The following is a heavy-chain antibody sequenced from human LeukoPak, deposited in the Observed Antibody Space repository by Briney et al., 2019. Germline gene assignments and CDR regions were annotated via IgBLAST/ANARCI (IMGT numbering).Heavy chain of an antibody. J-gene: IGHJ4*02. Sequence: ASVKVSCKASGYTFTTYGVSWVRQAPGQGLEWMGWISAYNGDTSYAQKLQGRVTMTTDTSTSTSYMELRSLRSDDTAGYYCARQGADGGNSWPDFDYWGQGTLVTVSS. CDR2: ISAYNGDT. D-gene: IGHD4-23*01. CDR3: ARQGADGGNSWPDFDY. CDR1: GYTFTTYG. V-gene: IGHV1-18*01.